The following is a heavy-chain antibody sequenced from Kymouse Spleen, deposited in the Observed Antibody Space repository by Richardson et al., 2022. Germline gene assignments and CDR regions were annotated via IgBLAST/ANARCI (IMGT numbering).Heavy chain of an antibody. Sequence: EVQLVESGGGLVKPGGSLRLSCAASGFTFSNAWMSWVRQAPGKGLEWVGRIKSKTDGGTTDYAAPVKGRFTISRDDSKNTLYLQMNSLKTEDTAVYYCTTPYSSSSGQGLALDVWGQGTTVTVSS. J-gene: IGHJ6*02. CDR2: IKSKTDGGTT. CDR3: TTPYSSSSGQGLALDV. D-gene: IGHD6-6*01. CDR1: GFTFSNAW. V-gene: IGHV3-15*01.